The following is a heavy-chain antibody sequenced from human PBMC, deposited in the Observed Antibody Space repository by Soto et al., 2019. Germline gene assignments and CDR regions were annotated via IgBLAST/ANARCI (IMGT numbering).Heavy chain of an antibody. J-gene: IGHJ5*02. Sequence: QVQLQESGPGLVKPSQTLSLTCTVSGGSISSGDYYWSWIRQPPGKGLEWIGYIYYSGSTYYNPSLKSRVTISVDTSKNQFSLKLSSVTAADTAVYYCARVDTMVRGVIRPNWFYPWGQGTLVTVSS. CDR1: GGSISSGDYY. V-gene: IGHV4-30-4*01. CDR3: ARVDTMVRGVIRPNWFYP. D-gene: IGHD3-10*01. CDR2: IYYSGST.